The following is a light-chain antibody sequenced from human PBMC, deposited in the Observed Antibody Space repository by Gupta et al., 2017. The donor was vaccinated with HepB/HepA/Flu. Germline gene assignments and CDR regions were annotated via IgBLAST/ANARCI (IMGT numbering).Light chain of an antibody. V-gene: IGLV10-54*04. CDR2: KNN. CDR3: SVWDSSLNAHV. Sequence: QAGLTQPPSVSTGLRQTATFTCTGNSNNVGHEGAVWLQQHQGHPPKLLSYKNNDRPSGISERFSASRSGNTASLTITEVQPEDEADYYCSVWDSSLNAHVFGTGTKVNVL. J-gene: IGLJ1*01. CDR1: SNNVGHEG.